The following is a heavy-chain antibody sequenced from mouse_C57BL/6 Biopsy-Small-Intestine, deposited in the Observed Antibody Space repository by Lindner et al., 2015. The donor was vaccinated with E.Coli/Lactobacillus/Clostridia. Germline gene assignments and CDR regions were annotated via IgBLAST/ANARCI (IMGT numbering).Heavy chain of an antibody. V-gene: IGHV5-17*01. CDR2: ISSGSSTI. CDR3: ARRTGTSGYFDY. D-gene: IGHD4-1*01. Sequence: VQLQESGGGLVKPGGSLKLSCAASGFTFSDYGMHWVRQAPEKGLEWVAYISSGSSTIYYADTVKGRFTISRDNAKNTLFLQMTSLRSEDTAMYYCARRTGTSGYFDYWGQGTTLTVSS. CDR1: GFTFSDYG. J-gene: IGHJ2*01.